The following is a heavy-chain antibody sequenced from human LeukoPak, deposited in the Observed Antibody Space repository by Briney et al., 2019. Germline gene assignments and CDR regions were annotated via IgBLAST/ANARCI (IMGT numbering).Heavy chain of an antibody. CDR1: GFTFSSYG. CDR3: AKGGRVVPAGSIRYFQH. CDR2: ISYDGSNK. D-gene: IGHD2-2*01. J-gene: IGHJ1*01. Sequence: GGSLRLSCAASGFTFSSYGMHWVRQAPGKGLEWVAVISYDGSNKYYADSVKGRFTISRDNSKNTLYLQMNSLRAEDTAEYYCAKGGRVVPAGSIRYFQHWGQGTLVTVSS. V-gene: IGHV3-30*18.